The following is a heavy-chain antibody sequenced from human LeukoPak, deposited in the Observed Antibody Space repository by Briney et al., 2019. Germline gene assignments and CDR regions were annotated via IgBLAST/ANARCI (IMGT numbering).Heavy chain of an antibody. Sequence: GGSLRLSCAASGLTFGSYSMTWVRQAPGRGLEWVSYISSSSSTIYYADSVKGRFTISRDNAKNSLYLQMNSLRADDTAVYYCARDSRWIQFDYWGQGTLVTVSS. CDR1: GLTFGSYS. CDR2: ISSSSSTI. D-gene: IGHD5-18*01. V-gene: IGHV3-48*01. CDR3: ARDSRWIQFDY. J-gene: IGHJ4*02.